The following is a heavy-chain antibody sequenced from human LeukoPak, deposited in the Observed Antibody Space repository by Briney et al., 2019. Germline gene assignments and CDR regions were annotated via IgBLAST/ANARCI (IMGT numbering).Heavy chain of an antibody. V-gene: IGHV4-61*10. D-gene: IGHD2-21*02. CDR1: GGSISSGSYY. Sequence: PSQTLSLTCTVSGGSISSGSYYWSWIRQPAGKGLEWIGYIYYSGSTNYNPSLKGRVTISVDTSKNQFSLKLSSVTAADTAVYYCARNPATAHGYFDYWGQGTLVTVSS. CDR2: IYYSGST. J-gene: IGHJ4*02. CDR3: ARNPATAHGYFDY.